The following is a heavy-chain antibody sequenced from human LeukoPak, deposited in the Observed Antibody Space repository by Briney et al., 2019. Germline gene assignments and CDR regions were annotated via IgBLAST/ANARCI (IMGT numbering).Heavy chain of an antibody. V-gene: IGHV4-4*07. J-gene: IGHJ4*02. CDR2: IYSSGRT. Sequence: SETLSLTCIVSGGSMSTYYWSWFRQPAGKGLEWIGRIYSSGRTNYNPSLESRVTMSVDIFRNQFSLKLNSVTAADTAVFYCARETHGDCEHYFDSWGQGTLVTVSS. D-gene: IGHD2-21*02. CDR1: GGSMSTYY. CDR3: ARETHGDCEHYFDS.